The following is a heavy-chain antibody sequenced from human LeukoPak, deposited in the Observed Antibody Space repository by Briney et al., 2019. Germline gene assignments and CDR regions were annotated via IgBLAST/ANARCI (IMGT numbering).Heavy chain of an antibody. D-gene: IGHD3-16*01. CDR1: GYSVSSGYY. CDR3: ARGRTFWDY. V-gene: IGHV4-61*01. CDR2: IYYSGNT. J-gene: IGHJ4*02. Sequence: SETLSLTCTVSGYSVSSGYYWGWIRPPPGKGLEWVGYIYYSGNTNYNPSLKSRVTISVDTSKNQFSLKLSSVTAADTAVYYCARGRTFWDYWGQGTLVTVSS.